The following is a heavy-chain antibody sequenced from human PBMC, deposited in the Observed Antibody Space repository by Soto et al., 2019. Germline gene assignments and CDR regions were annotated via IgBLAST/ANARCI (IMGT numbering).Heavy chain of an antibody. CDR2: IWFDGSDK. Sequence: GGSLRLSCAASGFTFSSYGMHWVRQAPGKGLEWVALIWFDGSDKYYTESVEGRFTISRDNSKSTLYLQMNSLRAEDTAVYYCARLYCSASSCYSVGAFDIRGQGTMVTVSS. CDR1: GFTFSSYG. CDR3: ARLYCSASSCYSVGAFDI. J-gene: IGHJ3*02. V-gene: IGHV3-33*01. D-gene: IGHD2-15*01.